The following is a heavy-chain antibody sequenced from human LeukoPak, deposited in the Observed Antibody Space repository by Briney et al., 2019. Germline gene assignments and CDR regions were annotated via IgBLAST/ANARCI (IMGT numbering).Heavy chain of an antibody. CDR1: GYTFTGYY. J-gene: IGHJ5*02. CDR2: INPNSGGT. CDR3: ARDRYCSSTSCSTVFDP. Sequence: ASVTVSCKASGYTFTGYYMHWVRQAPGQGLEWMGWINPNSGGTNYAQKFQGRVTMTRDTSISTAYMELSRLRSDDTAVYYCARDRYCSSTSCSTVFDPWRQGTLVTVSS. V-gene: IGHV1-2*02. D-gene: IGHD2-2*02.